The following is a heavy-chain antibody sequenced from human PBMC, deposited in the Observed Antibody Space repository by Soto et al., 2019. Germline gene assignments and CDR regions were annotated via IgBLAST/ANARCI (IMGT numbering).Heavy chain of an antibody. V-gene: IGHV4-4*02. J-gene: IGHJ3*02. CDR2: IYHSGST. CDR1: GGSISSSNW. CDR3: ARDISTPYSSGWYQPGDAFDI. Sequence: ASETLSLTCAVSGGSISSSNWWSWVRQPPGKGLEWIGEIYHSGSTNYNPSLKSRVTISVDKSKNQFSLKLSSVTAADTAVYYCARDISTPYSSGWYQPGDAFDIWGQGTMVTVSS. D-gene: IGHD6-19*01.